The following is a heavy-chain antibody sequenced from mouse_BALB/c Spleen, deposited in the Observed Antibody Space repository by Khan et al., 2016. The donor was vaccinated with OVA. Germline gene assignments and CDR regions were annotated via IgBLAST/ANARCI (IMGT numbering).Heavy chain of an antibody. V-gene: IGHV1-26*01. Sequence: VQLKQSGPDLVKPGASVNISCKASGYSFTLYYMHWVRQSHGKSLECIGRVNPNNGGTSYNQKFKGKAILTVDKSSTTAYMELRSLTSEDSAVYECVRGYDFYGYWGQGNMGTVSA. CDR2: VNPNNGGT. J-gene: IGHJ3*02. CDR1: GYSFTLYY. CDR3: VRGYDFYGY. D-gene: IGHD2-14*01.